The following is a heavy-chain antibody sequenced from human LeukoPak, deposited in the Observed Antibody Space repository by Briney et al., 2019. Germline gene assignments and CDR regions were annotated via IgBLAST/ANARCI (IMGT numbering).Heavy chain of an antibody. CDR2: IYHSGTT. Sequence: PSQTLSLTCTVSGDSMTRGGYYWSWVRQHPGKGLEWVGFIYHSGTTFYNPSLESRATISVDTSQNQFSLKLTSVTAADTACYYCARAVDYRNYFDYWGQGTLVTVSS. CDR1: GDSMTRGGYY. D-gene: IGHD4-11*01. V-gene: IGHV4-31*03. J-gene: IGHJ4*02. CDR3: ARAVDYRNYFDY.